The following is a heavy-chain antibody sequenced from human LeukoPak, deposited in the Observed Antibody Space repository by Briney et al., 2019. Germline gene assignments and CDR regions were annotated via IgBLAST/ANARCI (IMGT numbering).Heavy chain of an antibody. J-gene: IGHJ6*03. D-gene: IGHD3-9*01. V-gene: IGHV1-69*13. CDR3: ARVSYYDILTGYRTGLYYYYMDV. CDR1: GGTFSSYA. CDR2: IIPIFGTA. Sequence: SVKVSCKASGGTFSSYAISWVRQAPGQGLEWMGGIIPIFGTANYAQKFQGRVTITADESTSTAYMELGSLRSEDTAVYYCARVSYYDILTGYRTGLYYYYMDVWGKGTTVTISS.